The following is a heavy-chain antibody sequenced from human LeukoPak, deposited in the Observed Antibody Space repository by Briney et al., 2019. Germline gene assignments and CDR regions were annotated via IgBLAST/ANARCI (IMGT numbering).Heavy chain of an antibody. V-gene: IGHV3-21*01. CDR2: ISGSSSSYI. J-gene: IGHJ5*02. CDR3: ASLGTS. Sequence: PGGSLRLSCVASGFNFSSHNMNWVRQAPGKGLEWVSSISGSSSSYIYYADSLKGRFTVSRDNAKNSLFLQMNSLRPEDTAVYYCASLGTSWGQGTLVTVSS. CDR1: GFNFSSHN.